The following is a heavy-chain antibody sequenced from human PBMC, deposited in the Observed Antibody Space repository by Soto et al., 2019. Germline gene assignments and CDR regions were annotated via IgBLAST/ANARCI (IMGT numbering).Heavy chain of an antibody. CDR2: IIPIFGTP. J-gene: IGHJ6*02. CDR1: GDNFNTYA. D-gene: IGHD1-20*01. CDR3: ARSPGITGTRANKYAMEF. Sequence: QVQLVQSGVEVKKPGSSVRVSCKAAGDNFNTYAISWVRQAPGQGLEWMGGIIPIFGTPDYAQRFPGRVAISADESTSTAYLELSSLKPEDTAVYYCARSPGITGTRANKYAMEFWGQGTTVTVSS. V-gene: IGHV1-69*01.